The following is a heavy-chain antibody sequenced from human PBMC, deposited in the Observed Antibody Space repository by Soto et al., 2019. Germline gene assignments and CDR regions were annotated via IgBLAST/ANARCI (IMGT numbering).Heavy chain of an antibody. D-gene: IGHD3-3*01. CDR2: IIPIFGTA. CDR1: GGTFSSYA. Sequence: SVKVSCKASGGTFSSYAISWVRQAPGQGLEWMGGIIPIFGTANYAQKFQGRVTITADESTSTAYMELSSLRSEDTAVYYCARDYGDYDFWSGPPNWFDPWGQGTLVTVSS. J-gene: IGHJ5*02. V-gene: IGHV1-69*13. CDR3: ARDYGDYDFWSGPPNWFDP.